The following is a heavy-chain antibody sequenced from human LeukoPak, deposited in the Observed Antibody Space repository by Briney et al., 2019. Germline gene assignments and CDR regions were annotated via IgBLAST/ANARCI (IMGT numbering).Heavy chain of an antibody. CDR1: GFTFSSYG. CDR2: IWYDGSNK. Sequence: PGGSLRLSCAASGFTFSSYGMHWVRQAPGKGLEWVAIIWYDGSNKYYADSVKGRFTISRDNSKNTMYMQMNSLRAEDTAVYYCARDRRTHCSSTSCFNAFDIWGQGTMVTVSS. J-gene: IGHJ3*02. D-gene: IGHD2-2*01. CDR3: ARDRRTHCSSTSCFNAFDI. V-gene: IGHV3-33*01.